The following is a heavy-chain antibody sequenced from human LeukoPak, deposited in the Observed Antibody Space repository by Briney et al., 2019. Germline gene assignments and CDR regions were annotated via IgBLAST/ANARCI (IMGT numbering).Heavy chain of an antibody. CDR1: GYTFTSYD. Sequence: GGSLRLSCAASGYTFTSYDINWVRQATGQGLEWMGWMNPNSGNTGYAQKFQGRVTITRNTSISTAYMELSSLRSEDTAVYYCARGQGYSYGYRVWFDPWGQGTLVTVSS. J-gene: IGHJ5*02. D-gene: IGHD5-18*01. CDR3: ARGQGYSYGYRVWFDP. CDR2: MNPNSGNT. V-gene: IGHV1-8*03.